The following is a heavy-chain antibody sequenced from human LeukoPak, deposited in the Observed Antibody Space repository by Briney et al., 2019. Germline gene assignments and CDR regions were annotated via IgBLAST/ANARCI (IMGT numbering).Heavy chain of an antibody. CDR3: ARVLYSSGYYYNY. D-gene: IGHD3-22*01. CDR2: ISSSGSTI. V-gene: IGHV3-48*03. Sequence: GGSLRLSCAASGFTFSSYEMNWVRQAPGKGLEWVSYISSSGSTIYYADSVKGRFTISRDNAKNSLYLQMNSLRAEDTAVYYCARVLYSSGYYYNYWGQGTLVTVSS. CDR1: GFTFSSYE. J-gene: IGHJ4*02.